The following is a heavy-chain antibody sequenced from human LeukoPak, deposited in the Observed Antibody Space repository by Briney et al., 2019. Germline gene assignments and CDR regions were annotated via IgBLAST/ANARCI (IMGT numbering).Heavy chain of an antibody. V-gene: IGHV1-2*02. CDR3: ASNFYDFWSGYSSYRWAFDY. Sequence: GASVKVSCKASGYTFTNNFMHWVRQATGQGLEWMGWINPNSGGTNYAQKFQGRVTMTRDTSISTAYMELSRLRSDDTAVYYCASNFYDFWSGYSSYRWAFDYWGQGTLVTVSS. CDR2: INPNSGGT. D-gene: IGHD3-3*01. J-gene: IGHJ4*02. CDR1: GYTFTNNF.